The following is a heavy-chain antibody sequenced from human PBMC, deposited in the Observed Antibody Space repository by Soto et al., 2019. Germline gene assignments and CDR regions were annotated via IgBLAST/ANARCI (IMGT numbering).Heavy chain of an antibody. V-gene: IGHV1-46*01. CDR1: GYTFTSYY. CDR3: ARNYDSSGYKYYYYYGMDV. J-gene: IGHJ6*02. Sequence: ASVKVSCKASGYTFTSYYMHWVRQAPGQGLEWMGMINPSGGSTSYAQKFQGRVTMTRDTSTSTVYMELSSLRSEDTAVYYCARNYDSSGYKYYYYYGMDVWGQGTTVTVSS. D-gene: IGHD3-22*01. CDR2: INPSGGST.